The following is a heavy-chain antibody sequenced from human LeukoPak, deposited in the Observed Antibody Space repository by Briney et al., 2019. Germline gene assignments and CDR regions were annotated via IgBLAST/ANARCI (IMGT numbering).Heavy chain of an antibody. J-gene: IGHJ3*02. V-gene: IGHV3-30-3*01. CDR1: GFTFSSYA. D-gene: IGHD2/OR15-2a*01. CDR2: ISYDGSNK. CDR3: ARAVLDAFDI. Sequence: PGRSLRLSCAASGFTFSSYAMHWVRQAPGKGLEWVAVISYDGSNKYYADSVKGRFTNSRDNSKNTLYLQMNSLRAEDTAVYYCARAVLDAFDIWGQGTMVTVSS.